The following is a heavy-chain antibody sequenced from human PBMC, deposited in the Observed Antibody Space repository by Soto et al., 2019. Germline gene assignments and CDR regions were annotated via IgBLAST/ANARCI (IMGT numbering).Heavy chain of an antibody. CDR1: GYGFTTYG. CDR2: IRAHNGNT. Sequence: QVHLVQSGAEVKKPGASVKVSCKGSGYGFTTYGITWVRQAPGQGLEWMAWIRAHNGNTNYAHKLQARVTVTRDTSTSTAYMELRSLRSDDTAVYYCARGRYGDYCGQGALGTVST. J-gene: IGHJ4*02. CDR3: ARGRYGDY. V-gene: IGHV1-18*01. D-gene: IGHD1-1*01.